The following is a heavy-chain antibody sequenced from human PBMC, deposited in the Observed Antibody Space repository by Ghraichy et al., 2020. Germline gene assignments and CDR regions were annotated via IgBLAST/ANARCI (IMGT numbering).Heavy chain of an antibody. D-gene: IGHD3-10*01. CDR2: LYYGGGT. V-gene: IGHV4-39*01. Sequence: SETLSLTCTVSGVSIKSTDFQWGWIRQSPGKGLEWIGNLYYGGGTDYSPSLKSRVTISGDTSKNQFSLRLSSVTAADTSVYSCARFAMIRKLFITHHFDY. CDR3: ARFAMIRKLFITHHFDY. J-gene: IGHJ4*01. CDR1: GVSIKSTDFQ.